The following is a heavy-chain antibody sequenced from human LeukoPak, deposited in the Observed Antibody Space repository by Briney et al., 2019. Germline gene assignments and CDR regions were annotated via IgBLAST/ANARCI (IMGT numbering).Heavy chain of an antibody. CDR3: ASARDYCINSNCYEYFQD. V-gene: IGHV3-53*01. J-gene: IGHJ1*01. CDR2: IYSSGST. Sequence: GGSLRLSCATSGVTVRTSSMSWVRQAPGKGLEWVAVIYSSGSTYYEDSVNGRCTISRDTSKSSMSLQMDHLRAEDTAVYYCASARDYCINSNCYEYFQDWGQGTLVTVSS. CDR1: GVTVRTSS. D-gene: IGHD2-2*01.